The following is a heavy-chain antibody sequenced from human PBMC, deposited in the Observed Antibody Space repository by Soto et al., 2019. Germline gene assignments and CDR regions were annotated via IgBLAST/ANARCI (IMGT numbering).Heavy chain of an antibody. D-gene: IGHD2-8*01. J-gene: IGHJ4*02. CDR2: INAGNGNT. Sequence: GASVKVSCKASGYTFTSYAMHWVRQAPGQRLEWMGWINAGNGNTKYSQKFQGRVTITRDTSASTAYMELSSLRSEDTAVYYCARDIVLMVYAMDYRGQGTLVTVSS. CDR3: ARDIVLMVYAMDY. V-gene: IGHV1-3*01. CDR1: GYTFTSYA.